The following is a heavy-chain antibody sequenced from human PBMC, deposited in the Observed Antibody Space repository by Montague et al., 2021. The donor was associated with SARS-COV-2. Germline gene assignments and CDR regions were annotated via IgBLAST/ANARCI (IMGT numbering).Heavy chain of an antibody. CDR3: ARQLPSYCSTNKCYPYDFVV. V-gene: IGHV4-39*01. CDR2: ISYAGRT. J-gene: IGHJ6*04. CDR1: GGSISSPDYY. Sequence: SETLSLTCTVSGGSISSPDYYWGWIRQSPGKGLEWIGSISYAGRTYYNPSLRSRVSFSMDTSKNHFSLSLNSVTAADTAVYSCARQLPSYCSTNKCYPYDFVVCGEGAPVTVSS. D-gene: IGHD2-2*01.